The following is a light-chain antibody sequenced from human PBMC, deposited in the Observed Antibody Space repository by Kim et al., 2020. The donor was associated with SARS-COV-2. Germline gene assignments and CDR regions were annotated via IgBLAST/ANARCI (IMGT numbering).Light chain of an antibody. J-gene: IGLJ3*02. CDR3: SSYTSSSTYWV. CDR1: SSDVGGYNY. Sequence: QSALTQPASVSGSPGQSITISCTGTSSDVGGYNYVSWYQQHPGKAPKVMIYDVSKRPSGVSDRFSGSKSGNTASLTISGLQAEDEADYYCSSYTSSSTYWVFGGGTKLTVL. CDR2: DVS. V-gene: IGLV2-14*03.